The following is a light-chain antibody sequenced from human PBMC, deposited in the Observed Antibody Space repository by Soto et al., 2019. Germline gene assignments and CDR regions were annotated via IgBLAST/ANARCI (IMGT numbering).Light chain of an antibody. V-gene: IGKV2-28*01. CDR3: MQALQGYT. J-gene: IGKJ2*01. CDR1: QSLLHSNGYNY. Sequence: DIVMTQSPLSLPVTPGEPASISCRSSQSLLHSNGYNYLDWYLQKPGQSPQLLIYLGSNRASAVPDRFSGSGSGTDFTLKISRVEAEDVGVYYCMQALQGYTFGQGTKLEIK. CDR2: LGS.